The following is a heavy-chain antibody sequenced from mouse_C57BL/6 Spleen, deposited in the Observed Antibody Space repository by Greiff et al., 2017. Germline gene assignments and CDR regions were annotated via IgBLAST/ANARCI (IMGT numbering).Heavy chain of an antibody. D-gene: IGHD4-1*01. CDR2: IYPRSGNT. J-gene: IGHJ3*01. CDR1: GYTFTSYG. V-gene: IGHV1-81*01. CDR3: ARGSNPLAY. Sequence: QVQLQQSGAELARPGASVKLSCKASGYTFTSYGISWVKQRTGQGLEWIGEIYPRSGNTYYNEKFKGKATLTADKSSSTAYMELRSLTSEDSAVYFCARGSNPLAYWGQGTLVTVSA.